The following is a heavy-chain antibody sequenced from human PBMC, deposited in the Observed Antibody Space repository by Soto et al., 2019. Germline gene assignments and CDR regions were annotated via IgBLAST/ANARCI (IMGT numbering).Heavy chain of an antibody. CDR3: ARVGGSGWNFDS. V-gene: IGHV4-39*07. Sequence: SSRNSDRNSQPPGKGLEWIGCIHYSGSTYYNPSLKSRATISVDTSKNQFSLKLNSMTAADTAIYYCARVGGSGWNFDSWGQGILVTVSS. J-gene: IGHJ4*02. CDR1: SSRN. D-gene: IGHD6-19*01. CDR2: IHYSGST.